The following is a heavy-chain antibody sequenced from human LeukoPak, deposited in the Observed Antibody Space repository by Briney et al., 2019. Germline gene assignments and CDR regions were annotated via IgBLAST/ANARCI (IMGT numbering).Heavy chain of an antibody. CDR2: IIPIFGTA. V-gene: IGHV1-69*05. CDR1: GGTFSSYA. J-gene: IGHJ4*02. CDR3: ASTDTAMYSTTACRWDY. Sequence: SVKVSCKASGGTFSSYAISWVRQAPGQGLEWMGGIIPIFGTANYAQKFQGRVTITTDESTSTAYMELSSLRSEDTAVYYSASTDTAMYSTTACRWDYWGQGTLVTVSS. D-gene: IGHD5-18*01.